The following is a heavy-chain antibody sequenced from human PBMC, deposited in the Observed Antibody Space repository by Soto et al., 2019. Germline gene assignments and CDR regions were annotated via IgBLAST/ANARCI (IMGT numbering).Heavy chain of an antibody. CDR3: ARGGGVYFDS. CDR2: IYHSGTT. V-gene: IGHV4-59*01. Sequence: PSETLSLTCTVSGGSIINSYWNWIRQPPGKGLEWIGYIYHSGTTNYNPSLKSRVTISIDTSKNQFSLKLSSVTAADTAVYYCARGGGVYFDSWSQGTLVTVSS. CDR1: GGSIINSY. J-gene: IGHJ4*02. D-gene: IGHD1-26*01.